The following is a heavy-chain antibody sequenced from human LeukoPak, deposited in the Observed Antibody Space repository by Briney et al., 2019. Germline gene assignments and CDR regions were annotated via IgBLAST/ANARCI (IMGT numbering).Heavy chain of an antibody. D-gene: IGHD6-13*01. CDR2: ISAYNGNT. V-gene: IGHV1-18*01. CDR3: ARSLIAATGAEN. CDR1: GYTFTSYG. J-gene: IGHJ4*02. Sequence: ASVKVSCKASGYTFTSYGISWVRQAPGQGLEWMGWISAYNGNTNYAQKFQGRVTMTTDTSTSTASMELRSLRSDDTAMYYCARSLIAATGAENWGRGTLVTVSS.